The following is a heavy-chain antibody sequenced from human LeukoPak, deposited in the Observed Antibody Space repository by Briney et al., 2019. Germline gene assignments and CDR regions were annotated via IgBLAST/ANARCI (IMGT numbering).Heavy chain of an antibody. D-gene: IGHD6-19*01. CDR3: ARGHYSSGWYGERGTLWFDP. J-gene: IGHJ5*02. CDR2: IYYSGST. CDR1: GGSISSYY. V-gene: IGHV4-59*01. Sequence: SETLSLTCTVSGGSISSYYWSWIRQPPGKGLEWIGYIYYSGSTNYNPSLKSRVTMSLDTSKNQFSLKLSSVTAADTAVYYCARGHYSSGWYGERGTLWFDPWGQGTLVTVSS.